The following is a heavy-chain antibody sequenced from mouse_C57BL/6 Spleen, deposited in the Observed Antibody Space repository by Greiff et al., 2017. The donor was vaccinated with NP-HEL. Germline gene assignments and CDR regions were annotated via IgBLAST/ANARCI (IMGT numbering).Heavy chain of an antibody. V-gene: IGHV1-50*01. Sequence: VQLQQSGAELVKPGASVKLSCKASGYTFTSYWMQWVKQRPGQGLEWIGEIDPSDSYTNYSQKFKGKATLTVDTSSSTAYMQLSSLASDDSAVYYVARKYDAMDYWGQGTSVTVSS. J-gene: IGHJ4*01. CDR3: ARKYDAMDY. CDR1: GYTFTSYW. CDR2: IDPSDSYT.